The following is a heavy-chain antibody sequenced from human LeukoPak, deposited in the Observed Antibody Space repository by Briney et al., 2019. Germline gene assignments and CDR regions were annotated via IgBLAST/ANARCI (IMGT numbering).Heavy chain of an antibody. J-gene: IGHJ4*02. CDR3: ASRRSGAGGFLGFDY. V-gene: IGHV4-61*02. D-gene: IGHD3-10*01. CDR2: IYTSGST. CDR1: GGSISSGSYY. Sequence: PSETLSLTCTVSGGSISSGSYYWSWIRQPAGKGLEWIGRIYTSGSTNYNPSLKSRVTISVDTSKNQFSLKLSSVTAADTAVYYCASRRSGAGGFLGFDYWGQGTLVTVSS.